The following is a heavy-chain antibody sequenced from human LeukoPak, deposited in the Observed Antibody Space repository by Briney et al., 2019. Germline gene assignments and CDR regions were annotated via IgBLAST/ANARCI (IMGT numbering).Heavy chain of an antibody. J-gene: IGHJ4*02. CDR2: IYDSGST. Sequence: SETLSLTCTVSGGSIRSSYYYWGWIRQPPGKGLEWIGSIYDSGSTYYNPSLKSRVTISVDTSKNQFSLKLNSVTAADTAVYYCARAGGGDLKFDYWGQGTLVTVSS. D-gene: IGHD2-21*02. CDR1: GGSIRSSYYY. CDR3: ARAGGGDLKFDY. V-gene: IGHV4-39*01.